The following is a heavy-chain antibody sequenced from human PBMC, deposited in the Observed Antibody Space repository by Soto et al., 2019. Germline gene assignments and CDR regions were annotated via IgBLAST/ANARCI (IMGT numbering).Heavy chain of an antibody. CDR3: ATYYYGSGSITFDY. V-gene: IGHV2-5*01. CDR1: GFSLSTSGVG. D-gene: IGHD3-10*01. CDR2: IYWNDDK. Sequence: QITLKESGPTLVKPTQTLTLTCTFSGFSLSTSGVGVGWIRQPPGKALEWLALIYWNDDKRYSPSLKSRLTSTKDPSKNQVVLTMTNMDPVDTATYYCATYYYGSGSITFDYWGQGTLVTVSS. J-gene: IGHJ4*02.